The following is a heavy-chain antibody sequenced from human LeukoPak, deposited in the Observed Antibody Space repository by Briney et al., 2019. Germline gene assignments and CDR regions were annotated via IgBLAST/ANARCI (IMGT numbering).Heavy chain of an antibody. CDR2: MYYSGST. J-gene: IGHJ4*02. D-gene: IGHD6-19*01. V-gene: IGHV4-59*12. CDR3: ARERPGLAVAGTGGDFDY. CDR1: GGSISSYY. Sequence: SETLSLTCTVSGGSISSYYWSWIRQPPGKGLEWIGYMYYSGSTNYNPSTNYNPSLKSRVTISVDTSKNQFSLKVSSVTAADTAVYYCARERPGLAVAGTGGDFDYWGQGTLVTVSS.